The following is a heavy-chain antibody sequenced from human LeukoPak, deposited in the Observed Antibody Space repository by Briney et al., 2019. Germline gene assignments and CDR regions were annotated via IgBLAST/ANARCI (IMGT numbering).Heavy chain of an antibody. CDR3: TTGPPGIAVAGTSLD. Sequence: GGSLRLSCAASGFTFSNAWMSWVRQAPGKGLEWVGRIKSKTDGGTTDYAAPVKGRFTISRDDSKNTLYLQMNSLKTEVTAVYYCTTGPPGIAVAGTSLDWGQGTLVTVSS. D-gene: IGHD6-19*01. V-gene: IGHV3-15*01. J-gene: IGHJ4*02. CDR2: IKSKTDGGTT. CDR1: GFTFSNAW.